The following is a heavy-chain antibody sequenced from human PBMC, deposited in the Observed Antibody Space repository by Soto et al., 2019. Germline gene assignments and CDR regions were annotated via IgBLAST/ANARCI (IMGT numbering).Heavy chain of an antibody. V-gene: IGHV4-31*03. J-gene: IGHJ4*02. CDR3: ARESRVREYYGLFDY. CDR1: GGSISSGGYY. CDR2: IYYSGST. Sequence: PSETLSLTCTVSGGSISSGGYYWSWIRQHPGKGLEWIGYIYYSGSTYYNPSLKSRVTISVDTSKNQFSLKLSSVTAADTALYYCARESRVREYYGLFDYWGQGTLVAVSS. D-gene: IGHD3-10*01.